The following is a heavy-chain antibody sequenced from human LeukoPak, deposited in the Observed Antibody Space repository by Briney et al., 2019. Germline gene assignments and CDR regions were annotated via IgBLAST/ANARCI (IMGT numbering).Heavy chain of an antibody. CDR2: IYYSGST. D-gene: IGHD4-23*01. J-gene: IGHJ3*02. Sequence: PSETLSLTCTVSGGSISSYYWSWIRQPPGKGLEWIGYIYYSGSTNYNPSLKSRVTISVDTSKNQFSLKLSSVTAADTAVYYCARTGRHHDYGGPGGAFDIWGQGTMVTVSS. CDR1: GGSISSYY. V-gene: IGHV4-59*08. CDR3: ARTGRHHDYGGPGGAFDI.